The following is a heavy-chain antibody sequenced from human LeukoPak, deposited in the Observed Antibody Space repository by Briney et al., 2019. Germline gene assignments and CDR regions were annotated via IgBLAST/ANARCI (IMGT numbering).Heavy chain of an antibody. Sequence: SSETLSLTCTVSGGSISGSSYFWGWIRQPPGKGLEWIGSISYTGSTYYSPSLKSRVTISVDTSKNQFSLKLSSVTAADTAVYYCAREQQLPYGVVDYWGQGTLVTVSS. J-gene: IGHJ4*02. D-gene: IGHD6-13*01. CDR1: GGSISGSSYF. V-gene: IGHV4-39*07. CDR2: ISYTGST. CDR3: AREQQLPYGVVDY.